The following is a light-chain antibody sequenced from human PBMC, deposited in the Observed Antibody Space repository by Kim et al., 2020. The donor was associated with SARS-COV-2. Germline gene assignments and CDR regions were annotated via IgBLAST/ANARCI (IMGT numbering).Light chain of an antibody. J-gene: IGKJ2*01. CDR3: QQYNSWPT. CDR1: QNVSSR. V-gene: IGKV3-15*01. CDR2: GAS. Sequence: EIVMTQSPAILSLSPGERGTLSCRASQNVSSRLAWYQQKFGQAPRLLIYGASTRAIGIPARFSGSGSQTEFILTINSLQSEDFAVYYCQQYNSWPTFGKGTKLEI.